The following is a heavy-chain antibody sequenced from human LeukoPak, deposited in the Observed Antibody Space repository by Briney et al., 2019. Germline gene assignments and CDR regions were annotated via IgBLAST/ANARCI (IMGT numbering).Heavy chain of an antibody. D-gene: IGHD1-26*01. CDR3: ARKLGAPHYFDF. V-gene: IGHV1-8*01. CDR2: MNPNTGKT. CDR1: GYTFTSYD. Sequence: GASVKVSCKASGYTFTSYDIHWVRQATGQGLEWMGWMNPNTGKTDFAKKFQGRVTMTRNTSINTVYMELSSLRSEDTAVYYCARKLGAPHYFDFWGQGPLVTVSS. J-gene: IGHJ4*02.